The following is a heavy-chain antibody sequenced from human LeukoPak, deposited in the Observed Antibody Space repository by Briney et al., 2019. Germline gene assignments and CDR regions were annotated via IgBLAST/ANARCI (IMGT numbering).Heavy chain of an antibody. CDR3: ARHTGYSSGWYGTSGFDY. J-gene: IGHJ4*02. CDR2: IYYSGST. CDR1: GGSISSSSYY. D-gene: IGHD6-19*01. Sequence: SESLSLTCTVSGGSISSSSYYWSWIRQPPGKGLEWIGSIYYSGSTYYNPSLKSRVTISVDTSKNQFSLKLSSVTATDTAVYYCARHTGYSSGWYGTSGFDYWGQGTLVTVSS. V-gene: IGHV4-39*01.